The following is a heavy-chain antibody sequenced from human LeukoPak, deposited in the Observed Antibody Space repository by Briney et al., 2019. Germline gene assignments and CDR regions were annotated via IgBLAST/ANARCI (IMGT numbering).Heavy chain of an antibody. CDR1: GFTFSDYY. Sequence: PGGSLRLSCAASGFTFSDYYMSWIRQAPGKGLEWVSYISSSGSTIYYADSVKGRFTISRDNAKNSLYLQMNSLRAEDTALYYCAKDISYKYWLVEAFDIWGQGTMVTVSS. V-gene: IGHV3-11*01. J-gene: IGHJ3*02. CDR2: ISSSGSTI. D-gene: IGHD6-19*01. CDR3: AKDISYKYWLVEAFDI.